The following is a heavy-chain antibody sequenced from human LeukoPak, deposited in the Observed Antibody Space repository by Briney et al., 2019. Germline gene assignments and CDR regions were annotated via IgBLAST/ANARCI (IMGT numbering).Heavy chain of an antibody. V-gene: IGHV3-74*01. CDR3: ARGYCSSTSCYRDGMDV. Sequence: GGSLRLSCAASGFTFSSYWMHWVRHAPGKGLVWVSRINSDGSSTSYADSVKGRFTISRDNAKNTLYLQMNSLRAEDTAVYYCARGYCSSTSCYRDGMDVWGQGTTVTVSS. D-gene: IGHD2-2*01. CDR1: GFTFSSYW. CDR2: INSDGSST. J-gene: IGHJ6*02.